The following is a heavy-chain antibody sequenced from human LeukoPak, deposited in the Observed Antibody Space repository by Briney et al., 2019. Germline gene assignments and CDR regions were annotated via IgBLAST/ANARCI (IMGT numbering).Heavy chain of an antibody. V-gene: IGHV3-21*01. CDR1: GFTFSHYA. J-gene: IGHJ6*04. CDR3: ARVKTGATVTTFHYYCMDV. Sequence: GGSLRLSCAASGFTFSHYAMHWVRQAPGKGLERVSSITSSSSHIYYADSVKGRFTISRDNAKNSVYLQMNSLRAEDTAVYYCARVKTGATVTTFHYYCMDVWGVGTTVTVSS. CDR2: ITSSSSHI. D-gene: IGHD4-11*01.